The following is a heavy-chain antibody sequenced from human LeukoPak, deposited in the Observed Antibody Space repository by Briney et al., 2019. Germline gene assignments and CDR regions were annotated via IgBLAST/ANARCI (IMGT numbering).Heavy chain of an antibody. Sequence: SQTLSLTCTVSAGSITSGSYYWSWIRQHPGKGLEWIGYIYYSGSTYYNPSLKSRVTISIDTSKNQFSLKLTSVTAADTAVYYCARDRVRGTITYAGFDPWGQGTLVTVSS. CDR3: ARDRVRGTITYAGFDP. CDR2: IYYSGST. D-gene: IGHD3-10*01. J-gene: IGHJ5*02. V-gene: IGHV4-31*03. CDR1: AGSITSGSYY.